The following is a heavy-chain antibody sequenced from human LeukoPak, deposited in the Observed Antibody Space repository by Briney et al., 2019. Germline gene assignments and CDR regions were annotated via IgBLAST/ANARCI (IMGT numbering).Heavy chain of an antibody. CDR2: IYTSGST. CDR1: GGSISSGSYY. Sequence: SETLSLTCTVSGGSISSGSYYWSWIRQPAGKGLEWIGRIYTSGSTKYNPSLKSRVTISVDTSKNQFSLKLSSVTAADTAVYYCARDFGSGSYYKSGGYYFDYWGQGTLVTVSS. D-gene: IGHD3-10*01. V-gene: IGHV4-61*02. J-gene: IGHJ4*02. CDR3: ARDFGSGSYYKSGGYYFDY.